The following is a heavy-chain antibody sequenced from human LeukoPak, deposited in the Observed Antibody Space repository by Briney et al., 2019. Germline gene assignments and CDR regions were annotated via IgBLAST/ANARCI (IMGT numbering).Heavy chain of an antibody. CDR2: IYYSGTT. V-gene: IGHV4-39*07. J-gene: IGHJ5*02. CDR3: AKGAGGFSYYNWFDP. D-gene: IGHD5-18*01. CDR1: RFTFSSYE. Sequence: PGGSLRLSCAASRFTFSSYEMNWVRQAPGKGLEWIGSIYYSGTTHYNPSLESRVTISVDTSKNQFSLKLASVTAADTAIYYCAKGAGGFSYYNWFDPWGQGTLVTVSS.